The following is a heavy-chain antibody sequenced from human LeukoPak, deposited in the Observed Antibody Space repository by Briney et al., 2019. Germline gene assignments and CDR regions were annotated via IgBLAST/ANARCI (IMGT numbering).Heavy chain of an antibody. D-gene: IGHD2-2*01. Sequence: ASVKVSCKASGYTFTSYDINWVRQATGQGLEWMGWMNPNSGNTGYAQKFQGRVTMTRNTSISTAYMELSSLRSEDTAVYYCARAHTYCSSTSCYPKNWFDPWGQGTLVTVSS. CDR3: ARAHTYCSSTSCYPKNWFDP. V-gene: IGHV1-8*01. CDR1: GYTFTSYD. J-gene: IGHJ5*02. CDR2: MNPNSGNT.